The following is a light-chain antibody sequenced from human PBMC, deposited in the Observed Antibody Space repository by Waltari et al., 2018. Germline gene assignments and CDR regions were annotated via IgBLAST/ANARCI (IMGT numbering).Light chain of an antibody. CDR2: DTS. CDR1: QGCGTW. CDR3: QQYSVYPPT. J-gene: IGKJ5*01. V-gene: IGKV1D-16*02. Sequence: RGGQGCGTWLAWYQQKAEKAPKSLIYDTSKLESGVPSRFSGSVSGADFTLTITNLQPEDFATYYCQQYSVYPPTFGQGTRLE.